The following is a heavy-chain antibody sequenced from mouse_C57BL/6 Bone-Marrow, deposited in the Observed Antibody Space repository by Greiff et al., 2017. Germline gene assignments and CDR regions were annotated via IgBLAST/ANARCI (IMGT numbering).Heavy chain of an antibody. CDR1: GYSFTSYY. J-gene: IGHJ3*02. Sequence: VQLQQSGPELVKPGASVKISCKASGYSFTSYYIHWVKQRPGQGLEWIGWIYPGSGNTKYNEKFKGKATLTADTSSSTAYMQLSSLTSEDSAVYYGARGGGYYGYDGWGQGTLVTVSA. CDR3: ARGGGYYGYDG. CDR2: IYPGSGNT. V-gene: IGHV1-66*01. D-gene: IGHD2-2*01.